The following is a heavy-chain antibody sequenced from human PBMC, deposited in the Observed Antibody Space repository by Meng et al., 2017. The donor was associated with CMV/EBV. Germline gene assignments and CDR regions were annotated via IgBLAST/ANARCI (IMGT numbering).Heavy chain of an antibody. J-gene: IGHJ4*02. Sequence: QVQVVESGAEVTTPGVAVTVSCKACGYTFTRYGLSWVRQAPGKGLEWMGWISAYNGNTNNAPKIQGSVTMTKATSKRTAYMEMRSPGSDDTAVYYCARDRTIVRGVTGYWGQGTLVTVSS. CDR2: ISAYNGNT. CDR1: GYTFTRYG. D-gene: IGHD3-10*01. CDR3: ARDRTIVRGVTGY. V-gene: IGHV1-18*04.